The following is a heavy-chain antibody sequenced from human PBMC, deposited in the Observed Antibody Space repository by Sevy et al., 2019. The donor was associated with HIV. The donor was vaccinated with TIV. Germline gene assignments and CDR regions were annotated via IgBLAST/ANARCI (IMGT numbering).Heavy chain of an antibody. J-gene: IGHJ4*02. D-gene: IGHD3-10*01. CDR2: IGLYNGNS. CDR3: ARVPTYYYGSATYFDS. Sequence: ASVKVSCKASGYTFSSNGITWVRQAPGQGLEWMGWIGLYNGNSNYAQKFRDRVTMTGDTSTSTAYMELRSLRSDDTAVYYCARVPTYYYGSATYFDSWGQGSLVTVSS. CDR1: GYTFSSNG. V-gene: IGHV1-18*01.